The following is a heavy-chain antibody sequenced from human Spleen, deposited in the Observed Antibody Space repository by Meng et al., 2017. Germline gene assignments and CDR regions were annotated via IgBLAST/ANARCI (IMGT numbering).Heavy chain of an antibody. J-gene: IGHJ4*02. CDR1: GGSFSGYY. CDR2: IYYRGNT. CDR3: ARGRYSYAYGTGDFDS. D-gene: IGHD5-18*01. V-gene: IGHV4-34*01. Sequence: GSLRLSCAVYGGSFSGYYWSWIRQPPGKGLEWIGSIYYRGNTYYNPSLKSRVTISVDTSKNQFSLKLTSVTAADTAVYYCARGRYSYAYGTGDFDSWGQGTLVTVSS.